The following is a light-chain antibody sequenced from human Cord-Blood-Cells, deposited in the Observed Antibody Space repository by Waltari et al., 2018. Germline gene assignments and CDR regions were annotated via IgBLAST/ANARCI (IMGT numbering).Light chain of an antibody. J-gene: IGKJ5*01. Sequence: IQMTPSPSSLPAPVGDRVTITCRASQSISSYLNWYQPKPGKAPKLLIYAASSLQSGVPSRFSGSGSGTDFTLTISSLQPEDFATYYCQQSYSTPITFGQGTRLEIK. CDR2: AAS. CDR1: QSISSY. CDR3: QQSYSTPIT. V-gene: IGKV1-39*01.